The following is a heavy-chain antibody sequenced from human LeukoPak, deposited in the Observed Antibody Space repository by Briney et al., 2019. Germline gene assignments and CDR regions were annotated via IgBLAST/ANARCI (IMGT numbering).Heavy chain of an antibody. CDR3: AKVGCFSTSCHEDY. CDR2: ISTSGSAT. Sequence: GGSRRLSCAASGFTFGSYAMSWVRQAPGKGLQWVSGISTSGSATYYADSVKGRFTISRDNSKNTVFLQMNSLRAEDTAVYYCAKVGCFSTSCHEDYWGQGTLVTVSS. CDR1: GFTFGSYA. J-gene: IGHJ4*02. D-gene: IGHD2-2*01. V-gene: IGHV3-23*01.